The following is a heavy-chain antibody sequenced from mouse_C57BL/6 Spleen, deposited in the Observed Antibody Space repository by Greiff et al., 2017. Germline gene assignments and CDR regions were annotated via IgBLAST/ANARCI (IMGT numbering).Heavy chain of an antibody. J-gene: IGHJ4*01. CDR3: ARNSWFTGHYYAMDY. V-gene: IGHV2-2*01. CDR1: GFSLTSYG. Sequence: QVHVKQSGPGLVQPSQSLSITCTVSGFSLTSYGVHWVRQSPGKGLEWLGVIWSGGSPDYNAAFISRLSISKYNSKSQVFFKMNILQADDTAIYYCARNSWFTGHYYAMDYWGQGTSVTVSS. D-gene: IGHD2-2*01. CDR2: IWSGGSP.